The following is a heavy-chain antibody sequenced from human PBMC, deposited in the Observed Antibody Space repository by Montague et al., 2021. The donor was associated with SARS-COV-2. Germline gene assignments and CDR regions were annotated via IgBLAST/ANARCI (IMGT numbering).Heavy chain of an antibody. CDR1: GFSLSTSGVG. Sequence: PALVKPTQTLTLTCTFSGFSLSTSGVGVGWIRQPPGKALEWLARIDWDDDKCYSTSLKTRLTISKDTSKNQVVLTMTNMDPVDTATYYCARTYGSGRGFDLWGRGTLVTVSS. V-gene: IGHV2-70*04. J-gene: IGHJ2*01. D-gene: IGHD3-10*01. CDR2: IDWDDDK. CDR3: ARTYGSGRGFDL.